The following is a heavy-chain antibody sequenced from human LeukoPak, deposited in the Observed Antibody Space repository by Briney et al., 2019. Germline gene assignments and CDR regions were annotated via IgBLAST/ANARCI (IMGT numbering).Heavy chain of an antibody. V-gene: IGHV4-34*01. CDR1: GGSLNAYY. Sequence: SETLSLTCTVYGGSLNAYYWSWIRQPPGKGLEWIGEINHSGSTNYNPSLKSRVTISVDTSKNQFSLKLSSVTAADTAVYYCARGLPEDTAMVTLVVAGDFDCRGQGTLVTVSS. J-gene: IGHJ4*02. D-gene: IGHD5-18*01. CDR2: INHSGST. CDR3: ARGLPEDTAMVTLVVAGDFDC.